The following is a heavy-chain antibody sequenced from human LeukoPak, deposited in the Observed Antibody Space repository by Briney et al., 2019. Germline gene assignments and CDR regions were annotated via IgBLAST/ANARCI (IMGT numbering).Heavy chain of an antibody. CDR3: ARESAQLEDFDY. CDR1: GFTFSNYS. J-gene: IGHJ4*02. V-gene: IGHV3-21*01. CDR2: IRSSSSYI. Sequence: PGRSLRLSCAASGFTFSNYSMNWVRQAPGKGLEWVSSIRSSSSYIFYADSVKGRFTISRDNAKNSLYLQMNSLRAEDTAVYYCARESAQLEDFDYWGQGTLVTVSS. D-gene: IGHD1-1*01.